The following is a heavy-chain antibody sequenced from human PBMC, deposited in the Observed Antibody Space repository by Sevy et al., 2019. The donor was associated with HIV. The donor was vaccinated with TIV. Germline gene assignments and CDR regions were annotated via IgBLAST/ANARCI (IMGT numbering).Heavy chain of an antibody. CDR1: GYSISSGYL. J-gene: IGHJ3*01. Sequence: SETLSLTCTVSGYSISSGYLWGWIRQPPGKGLEWIGSVDHTGNTYYNPSLKSRVTTSVDTSKNQFSLRLSSVTAADTAVYYCANFGRLLIINGDAFDVWGQGTMVTFSS. CDR3: ANFGRLLIINGDAFDV. CDR2: VDHTGNT. D-gene: IGHD3-9*01. V-gene: IGHV4-38-2*02.